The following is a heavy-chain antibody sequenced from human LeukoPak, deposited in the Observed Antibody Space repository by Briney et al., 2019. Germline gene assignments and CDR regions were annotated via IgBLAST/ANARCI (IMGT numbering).Heavy chain of an antibody. CDR3: AKVMVTAGEY. CDR1: GFTFSSYS. Sequence: GVLRLSCAASGFTFSSYSMNWVRQAPGKGLEWVSSISSSSSYIYYADSVKGRFTISRDNAKNSLYLQMNSLRAEDTAVYYCAKVMVTAGEYWGQGTLVTVSS. V-gene: IGHV3-21*01. J-gene: IGHJ4*02. D-gene: IGHD2-21*02. CDR2: ISSSSSYI.